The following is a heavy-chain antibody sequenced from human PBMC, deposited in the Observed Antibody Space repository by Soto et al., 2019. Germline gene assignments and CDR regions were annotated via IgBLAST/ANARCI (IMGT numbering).Heavy chain of an antibody. J-gene: IGHJ5*02. D-gene: IGHD2-2*02. CDR3: ARGYCSSTICYIWDNWFDP. Sequence: PSETLSLTCTVSGGSISIYYWSWVRQPPGKGLEWIGYIYYSGRTNYNPSLKSRVTISVDTSKNQFSLKLSSVTAADTAVYYCARGYCSSTICYIWDNWFDPWGQGTLVTVSS. V-gene: IGHV4-59*01. CDR1: GGSISIYY. CDR2: IYYSGRT.